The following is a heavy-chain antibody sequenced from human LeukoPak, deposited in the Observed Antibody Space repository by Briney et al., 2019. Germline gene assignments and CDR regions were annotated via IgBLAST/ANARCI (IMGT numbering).Heavy chain of an antibody. V-gene: IGHV1-18*01. J-gene: IGHJ4*02. CDR2: ISAYNGNT. CDR3: ARAGSGSYPTPFDY. D-gene: IGHD1-26*01. CDR1: GYTFTSYG. Sequence: GASVKVSCKASGYTFTSYGISWVRQAPGQGLEWMGWISAYNGNTNYAQKLQGRVTMTTDTSTSTAYMELRSLRSDDTALYYCARAGSGSYPTPFDYWGQGTLVTVSS.